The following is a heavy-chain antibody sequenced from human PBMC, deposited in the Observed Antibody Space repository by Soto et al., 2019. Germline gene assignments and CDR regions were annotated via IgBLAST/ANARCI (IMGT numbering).Heavy chain of an antibody. Sequence: QVQLQEPGPRLVEPSHTLSITCTVSGASISNGYYSWSWIRQSPGTGLEWIGHIHSGGTTYSNGSLMIPPTISVDMSKNQFPLKLSSPTAADTAVYYCARGPSGDKVDYWGQGTLVTVSS. J-gene: IGHJ4*02. V-gene: IGHV4-30-4*01. CDR2: IHSGGTT. CDR1: GASISNGYYS. D-gene: IGHD1-26*01. CDR3: ARGPSGDKVDY.